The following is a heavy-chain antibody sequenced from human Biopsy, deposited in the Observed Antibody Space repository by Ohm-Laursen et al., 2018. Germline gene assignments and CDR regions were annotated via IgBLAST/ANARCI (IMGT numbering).Heavy chain of an antibody. D-gene: IGHD1-7*01. CDR1: GYTFTSYD. J-gene: IGHJ5*02. CDR2: LNPVSGNS. Sequence: SVKVSCKASGYTFTSYDITWVRRASGQGPEWIGWLNPVSGNSNFGQKFRGRVTVTSDTSISTAYMELSGLTSDDTATYYCGRAVRNQLLTDPWGQGTLVTVTS. CDR3: GRAVRNQLLTDP. V-gene: IGHV1-8*01.